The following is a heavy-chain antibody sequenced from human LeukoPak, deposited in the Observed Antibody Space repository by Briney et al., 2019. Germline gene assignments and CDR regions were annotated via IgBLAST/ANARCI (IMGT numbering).Heavy chain of an antibody. V-gene: IGHV3-48*04. CDR3: ASLISVAAAGTGFFDY. J-gene: IGHJ4*02. CDR1: GFTFSSYS. Sequence: PGGSLRLSCAASGFTFSSYSMNWVRQAPGKGLEWVSYISSSSSTIYYADSVKGRFTISRDNAKNSLYLQMNSLRAEDTAVYYCASLISVAAAGTGFFDYWGQGTLVTVSS. CDR2: ISSSSSTI. D-gene: IGHD6-13*01.